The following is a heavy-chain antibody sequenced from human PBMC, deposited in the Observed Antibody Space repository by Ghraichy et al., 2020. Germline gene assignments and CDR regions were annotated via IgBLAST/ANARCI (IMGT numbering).Heavy chain of an antibody. CDR1: GFTFSSYG. Sequence: GGSLRLSCAASGFTFSSYGMHWVRQAPGKGLEWVAVISYDGSNKYYADSVKGRFTISRDNSKNTLYLQMNSLRAEDTAVYYCAKERGFRVPAAPKYYYYGMDVWGQGTTVTVSS. CDR3: AKERGFRVPAAPKYYYYGMDV. D-gene: IGHD2-2*01. V-gene: IGHV3-30*18. J-gene: IGHJ6*01. CDR2: ISYDGSNK.